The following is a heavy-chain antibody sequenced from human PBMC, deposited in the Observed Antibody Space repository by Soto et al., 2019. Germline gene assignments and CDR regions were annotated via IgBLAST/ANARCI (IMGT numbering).Heavy chain of an antibody. V-gene: IGHV3-74*01. Sequence: EVQLVESGGALVQPGGSLRLSCAASGFTFSSYWMHWVRQATGEGLVWVSRIKTDGSSTSYADSVKGRFTISRDNAKNTMYLQMNSLRAEDTGVYYCARVGVGHYEFDYWGQGTLVTVSS. D-gene: IGHD3-16*01. CDR1: GFTFSSYW. CDR3: ARVGVGHYEFDY. J-gene: IGHJ4*02. CDR2: IKTDGSST.